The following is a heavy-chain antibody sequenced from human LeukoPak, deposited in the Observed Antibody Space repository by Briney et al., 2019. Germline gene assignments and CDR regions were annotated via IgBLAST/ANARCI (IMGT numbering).Heavy chain of an antibody. V-gene: IGHV1-69*04. CDR1: GGTFSSYA. CDR3: AREVRYFDWLDGYYGMDV. J-gene: IGHJ6*02. Sequence: SVKVSCKASGGTFSSYAISWVRQAPGQGLEWMGRIIPILGIANYAQKFQGRVTITADKSTSTAYMELSSLRSEDTAVYYCAREVRYFDWLDGYYGMDVWGQGTTVTVSS. CDR2: IIPILGIA. D-gene: IGHD3-9*01.